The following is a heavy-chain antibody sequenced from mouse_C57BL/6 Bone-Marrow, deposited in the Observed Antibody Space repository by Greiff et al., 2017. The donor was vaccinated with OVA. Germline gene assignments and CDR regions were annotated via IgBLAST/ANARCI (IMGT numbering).Heavy chain of an antibody. D-gene: IGHD1-1*01. Sequence: QVQLQQSGAELVMPGASVKLSCKASGYTFTSYWMHWVKQRPGQGLEWIGEIDPSDSYTNYNQKVKGKSTLTVDKSSSTAYMQLSSLTSEDSAVYYCARGINYGSSSCAMDYWGQGTSVTVSS. V-gene: IGHV1-69*01. CDR3: ARGINYGSSSCAMDY. CDR2: IDPSDSYT. J-gene: IGHJ4*01. CDR1: GYTFTSYW.